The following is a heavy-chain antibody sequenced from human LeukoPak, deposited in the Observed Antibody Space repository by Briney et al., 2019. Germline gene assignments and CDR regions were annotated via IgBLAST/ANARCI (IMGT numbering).Heavy chain of an antibody. CDR3: ARVGYCSSTSCYRGAFDI. D-gene: IGHD2-2*03. Sequence: ASVKVSCKASGYTFTSYYMHWVRPAPGQGLEWMGIINPSGGSTSYAQKFQGRVTMTRDTSTSTVYMELSSLRSEDTAVYYCARVGYCSSTSCYRGAFDIWGQGTMVTVSS. CDR2: INPSGGST. V-gene: IGHV1-46*01. J-gene: IGHJ3*02. CDR1: GYTFTSYY.